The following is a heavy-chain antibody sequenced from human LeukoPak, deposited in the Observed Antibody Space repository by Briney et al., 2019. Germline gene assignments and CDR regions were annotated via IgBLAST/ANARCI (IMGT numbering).Heavy chain of an antibody. CDR2: ISGSGGST. CDR3: LPVLRYFDWGPFAFDY. D-gene: IGHD3-9*01. CDR1: GFTLSSYA. J-gene: IGHJ4*02. V-gene: IGHV3-23*01. Sequence: GGSLRLSCAASGFTLSSYAMSWVRQAPGKGLEWVSAISGSGGSTYYADSVKGRFTISRDNSKNTLYLQMNSLRAEDTAVYYCLPVLRYFDWGPFAFDYWGQGTLVTVSS.